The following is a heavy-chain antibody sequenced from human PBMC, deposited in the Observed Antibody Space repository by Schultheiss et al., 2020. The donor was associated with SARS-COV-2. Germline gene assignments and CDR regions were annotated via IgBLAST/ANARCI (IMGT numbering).Heavy chain of an antibody. V-gene: IGHV1-2*06. J-gene: IGHJ4*02. Sequence: ASVKVSCKVSGYTFSSYGISWVRQAPGQGLEWMGRINPNSGGTNYAQKFQGRVTMTRDTSISTAYMELSRLRSDDTAVYYCARGSKGYDFWSGWPTLFDYWGQGTLVTVSS. D-gene: IGHD3-3*01. CDR1: GYTFSSYG. CDR3: ARGSKGYDFWSGWPTLFDY. CDR2: INPNSGGT.